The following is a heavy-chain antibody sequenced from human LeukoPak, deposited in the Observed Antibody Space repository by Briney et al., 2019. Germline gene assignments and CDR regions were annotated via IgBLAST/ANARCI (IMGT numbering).Heavy chain of an antibody. D-gene: IGHD2-15*01. CDR1: GFTFSSYW. J-gene: IGHJ4*02. V-gene: IGHV3-74*01. CDR3: ARYCSGGSCYTPDFDY. Sequence: GGSLRLSCADSGFTFSSYWMHWVRQAPGKGLVWVSRINSDGSSTSYADSVKGRFTISRDNAKNTLYLQMNSLRAEDTAVYYCARYCSGGSCYTPDFDYWGQGTLVTVSS. CDR2: INSDGSST.